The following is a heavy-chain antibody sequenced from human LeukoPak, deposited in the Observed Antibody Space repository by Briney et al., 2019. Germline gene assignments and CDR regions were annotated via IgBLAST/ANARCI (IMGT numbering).Heavy chain of an antibody. CDR3: ATGSYYYYMDV. V-gene: IGHV3-7*03. CDR1: GFTFSSHW. J-gene: IGHJ6*03. CDR2: IKQDGSVK. D-gene: IGHD1-14*01. Sequence: PGGSLRLSCAASGFTFSSHWMSWVRQAPGKGLEWVANIKQDGSVKQYVDFVKGRFTISRDNAKNSLHLLMNSLRAEDTAVYYCATGSYYYYMDVWGKGTTVTVSS.